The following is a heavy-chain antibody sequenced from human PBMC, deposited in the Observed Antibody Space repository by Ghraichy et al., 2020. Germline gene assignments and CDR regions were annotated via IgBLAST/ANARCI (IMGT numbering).Heavy chain of an antibody. D-gene: IGHD2-15*01. V-gene: IGHV4-59*01. CDR3: AREVVVAATHPYYYYGMDV. CDR1: GGSISSYY. CDR2: IYYSGST. J-gene: IGHJ6*02. Sequence: SETLSLTCTVSGGSISSYYWSWIRQPPGKGLEWIGYIYYSGSTNYNPSLKSRVTISVDTSKNQFSLKLSSVTAADTAVYYCAREVVVAATHPYYYYGMDVWGQGTTVTVSS.